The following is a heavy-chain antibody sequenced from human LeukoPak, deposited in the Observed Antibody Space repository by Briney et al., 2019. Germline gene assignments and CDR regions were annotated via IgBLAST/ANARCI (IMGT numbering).Heavy chain of an antibody. CDR1: GYTFPGYY. D-gene: IGHD6-6*01. J-gene: IGHJ4*02. CDR3: AREHSSSSGKVFDY. CDR2: INPNSGAT. V-gene: IGHV1-2*02. Sequence: ASVKVSCKASGYTFPGYYMHWVRQAPGQGLEWMGWINPNSGATNYARKFQGRVTTTRDTSINTAYMELTSLKSDDTAVYYCAREHSSSSGKVFDYWGQGTLVTVSS.